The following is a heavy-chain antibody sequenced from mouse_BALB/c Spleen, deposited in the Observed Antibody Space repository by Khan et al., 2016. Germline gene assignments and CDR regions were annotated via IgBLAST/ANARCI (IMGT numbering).Heavy chain of an antibody. CDR3: ARTYYGSSSSYSYATDY. CDR2: IWAGGST. D-gene: IGHD1-1*01. Sequence: QVQLQQSGPGLVAPSQSLSITCTVSGFSLTSYGVHWVRQPPGKGLEWLGVIWAGGSTNYNSALMSRLSIRKDNSKSQVFLKMNSLQTDDTAMYYCARTYYGSSSSYSYATDYWGQGTSVTVSS. CDR1: GFSLTSYG. J-gene: IGHJ4*01. V-gene: IGHV2-9*02.